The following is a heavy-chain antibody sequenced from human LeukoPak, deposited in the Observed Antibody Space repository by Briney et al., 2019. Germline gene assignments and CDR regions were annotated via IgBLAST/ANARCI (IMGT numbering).Heavy chain of an antibody. D-gene: IGHD3-10*01. CDR1: GFTFSSYA. V-gene: IGHV3-23*01. CDR2: IGGSGGTT. J-gene: IGHJ6*02. Sequence: GGSLRLSCAASGFTFSSYAMTWVRQAPGKGLEWVSAIGGSGGTTYYADSVKGRFSISRDNSKNTLSLQMNSLRAEDTAVYYCAKDYYGSGSYYGCLDVWGQGTTVTVSS. CDR3: AKDYYGSGSYYGCLDV.